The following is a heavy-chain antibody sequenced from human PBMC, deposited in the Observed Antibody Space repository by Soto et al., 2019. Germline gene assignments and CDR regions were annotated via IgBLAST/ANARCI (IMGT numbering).Heavy chain of an antibody. CDR1: GSTFSAFC. CDR2: ISRSGDIT. J-gene: IGHJ6*02. CDR3: EKGGFWVHYGMDV. Sequence: EVQLLESGGALSQPGGSLRLSCAASGSTFSAFCMNWVRQAPGKGLEWVSAISRSGDITYYADSVKGRFTISRDNSKNTLYLEMNSLTGDDPAVYYCEKGGFWVHYGMDVWGQGTTVIVSS. D-gene: IGHD2-15*01. V-gene: IGHV3-23*01.